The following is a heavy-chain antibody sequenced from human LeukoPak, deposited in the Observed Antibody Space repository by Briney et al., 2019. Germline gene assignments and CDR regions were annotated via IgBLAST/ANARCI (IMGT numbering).Heavy chain of an antibody. CDR3: ASRDAGTLGY. V-gene: IGHV4-31*03. CDR1: GGSISSGGYY. CDR2: IYYSRST. Sequence: SSETLSLTCTVSGGSISSGGYYWSWIRQHPGKGLEWIGYIYYSRSTYYNPSLKSRVTISVDTSKNQFSLKLSSVTAADTAVYYCASRDAGTLGYWGQGTLVTVSS. J-gene: IGHJ4*02. D-gene: IGHD3-16*01.